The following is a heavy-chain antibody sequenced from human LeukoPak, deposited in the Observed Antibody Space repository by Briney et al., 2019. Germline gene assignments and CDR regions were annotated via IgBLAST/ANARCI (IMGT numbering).Heavy chain of an antibody. CDR3: AREHIMVSYFDY. CDR1: GGSISSYY. V-gene: IGHV4-4*07. J-gene: IGHJ4*02. CDR2: IYTSGST. Sequence: SETLSLTCTVSGGSISSYYWSWIRQPAGKGLEWIGRIYTSGSTNCNPSLKSRVTMSVDTSKNQFSLKLSSVTAADTAVYYCAREHIMVSYFDYWGQGTLVTVSS. D-gene: IGHD2-21*01.